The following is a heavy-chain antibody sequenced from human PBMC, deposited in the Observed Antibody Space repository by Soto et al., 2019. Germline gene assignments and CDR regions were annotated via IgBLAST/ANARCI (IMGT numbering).Heavy chain of an antibody. CDR2: INAGNGST. CDR3: ARGGSLYWYFDL. CDR1: GFTFSSSA. Sequence: GASVKVSCKTSGFTFSSSAVHWVRQAPGQRLEWMGWINAGNGSTKYSQKFQGRVTITRDTSASTAYMELSSLRSEDTAVYYCARGGSLYWYFDLWGRGTLVTVSS. J-gene: IGHJ2*01. V-gene: IGHV1-3*01. D-gene: IGHD1-26*01.